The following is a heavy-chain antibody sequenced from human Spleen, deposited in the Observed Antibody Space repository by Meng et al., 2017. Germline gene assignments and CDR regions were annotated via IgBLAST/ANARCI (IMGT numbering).Heavy chain of an antibody. D-gene: IGHD3-16*01. CDR1: GFSFSTSG. V-gene: IGHV3-33*01. CDR2: IRYHGGAQ. Sequence: GGSLRLSCAASGFSFSTSGMHWVRPSPGKGLDWVAAIRYHGGAQNYADSVKGRFTISRDNSKNTLYLQMNSLRDEGTAVYYCAREDIGGATDDAFDFWGQGTMVTVSS. CDR3: AREDIGGATDDAFDF. J-gene: IGHJ3*01.